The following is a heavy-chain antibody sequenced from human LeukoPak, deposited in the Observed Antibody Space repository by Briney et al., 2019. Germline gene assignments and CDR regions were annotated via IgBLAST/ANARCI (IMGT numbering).Heavy chain of an antibody. CDR1: GGTFSSYA. D-gene: IGHD3-3*01. CDR2: IIPIFGTA. Sequence: ASVKVSCKASGGTFSSYAISWVRQAPGQGLEWMGRIIPIFGTANYAQKFQGRVTITTDESTSTAYMELSSLRSEDTAVYYCARLSGFGAFRYYYMDVWGEGTTVTVSS. CDR3: ARLSGFGAFRYYYMDV. J-gene: IGHJ6*03. V-gene: IGHV1-69*05.